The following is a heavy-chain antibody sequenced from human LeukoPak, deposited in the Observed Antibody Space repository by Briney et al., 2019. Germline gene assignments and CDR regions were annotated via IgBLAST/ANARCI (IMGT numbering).Heavy chain of an antibody. V-gene: IGHV3-33*08. CDR1: GITFSTYW. Sequence: PGGSLRLSCAGSGITFSTYWMHWVRQAPGKGLEWVAVIWYDGSNKYYADSVKGRFTISRDNSKNTLYLQMNSLRAEDTAVYYCARDVAAAATGSDYWGQGTLVTVSS. CDR2: IWYDGSNK. D-gene: IGHD6-13*01. J-gene: IGHJ4*02. CDR3: ARDVAAAATGSDY.